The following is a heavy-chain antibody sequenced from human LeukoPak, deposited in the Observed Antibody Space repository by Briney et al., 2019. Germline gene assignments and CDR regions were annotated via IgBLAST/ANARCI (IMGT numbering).Heavy chain of an antibody. CDR1: GFTFSSYG. D-gene: IGHD1-20*01. Sequence: PGGSLRLSCAASGFTFSSYGMHWVRQAPGRGLEWLAVISYHGSDTYHADSVRGRFTISRDNSKNTLFLQMNSLGAEDTAVYYCAKDRARITGGMDVWGQGTTVTV. CDR3: AKDRARITGGMDV. CDR2: ISYHGSDT. V-gene: IGHV3-30*18. J-gene: IGHJ6*02.